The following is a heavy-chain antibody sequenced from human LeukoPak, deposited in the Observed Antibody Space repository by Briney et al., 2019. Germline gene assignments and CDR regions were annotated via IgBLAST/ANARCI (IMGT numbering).Heavy chain of an antibody. D-gene: IGHD3-22*01. CDR1: GYTFTSYA. J-gene: IGHJ2*01. Sequence: ASVKVSCKASGYTFTSYAMHWVRQAPGQRLEWMGWINAGNGNTKYSQKFQGRVTITRDTSASTAYMELSSLRSEDTAVYYCARDHRTESDGYYFVNELWYFDLWGRGTLVSVSS. CDR2: INAGNGNT. V-gene: IGHV1-3*01. CDR3: ARDHRTESDGYYFVNELWYFDL.